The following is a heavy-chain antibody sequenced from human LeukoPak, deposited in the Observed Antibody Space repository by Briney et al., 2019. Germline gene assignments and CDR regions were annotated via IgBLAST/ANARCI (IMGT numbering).Heavy chain of an antibody. CDR3: ARESYNSGIDY. J-gene: IGHJ4*02. Sequence: PGGSLRLSCAASGFTFDDYTMHWVRQAPGKGLEWVSVIYSGGSTYYADSVKGRFTISRDNSKNTLYLQMNSLRAEDTAVYYCARESYNSGIDYWGQGTLVTASS. CDR2: IYSGGST. V-gene: IGHV3-53*01. CDR1: GFTFDDYT. D-gene: IGHD6-19*01.